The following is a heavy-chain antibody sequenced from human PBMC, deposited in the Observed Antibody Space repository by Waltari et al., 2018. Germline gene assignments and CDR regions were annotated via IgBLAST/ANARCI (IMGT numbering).Heavy chain of an antibody. V-gene: IGHV4-38-2*01. Sequence: QVQLQESGPGLVKPSETLSLTCAVSGYSISSGYYWGWIRQPPGKGLEWIGSIYHSGSTYYNPSLKSRVTISVDTSKNQFSLKLSSVTAADTAVYYCARVGYSSGWYNYYYYGMDVWGQGTTVTVSS. D-gene: IGHD6-19*01. J-gene: IGHJ6*02. CDR2: IYHSGST. CDR3: ARVGYSSGWYNYYYYGMDV. CDR1: GYSISSGYY.